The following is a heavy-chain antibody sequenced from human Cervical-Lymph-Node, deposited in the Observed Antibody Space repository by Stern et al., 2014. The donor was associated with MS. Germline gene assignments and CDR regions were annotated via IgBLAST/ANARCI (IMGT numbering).Heavy chain of an antibody. CDR2: ISSSGHDI. D-gene: IGHD3-3*01. J-gene: IGHJ4*02. CDR3: ARDLYYDFWGHKGVFDY. V-gene: IGHV3-21*01. Sequence: EVQLEESGGGLVKPGGSLRLSCAASGFIFSSHTMNWVRQAPGKGLEWVSSISSSGHDIYYADSVKGRFTISRDNAKNSLYLQMSGLRVEDTAVFYCARDLYYDFWGHKGVFDYWGQGVLVTVSS. CDR1: GFIFSSHT.